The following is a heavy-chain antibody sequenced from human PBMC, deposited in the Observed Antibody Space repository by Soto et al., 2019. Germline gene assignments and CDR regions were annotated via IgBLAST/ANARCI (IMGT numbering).Heavy chain of an antibody. CDR2: VWHDGNNE. J-gene: IGHJ5*02. CDR1: GFTFSNYG. Sequence: GGSLRLSCTGTGFTFSNYGIHWVRQAPGKGLEWVGFVWHDGNNEYYADSLKGRITISRDNSNNTVSLLISSLRAEDSAVYYCVRAQCRNPRCYPNYFDPWGQGPLVTVSS. D-gene: IGHD2-2*01. CDR3: VRAQCRNPRCYPNYFDP. V-gene: IGHV3-33*08.